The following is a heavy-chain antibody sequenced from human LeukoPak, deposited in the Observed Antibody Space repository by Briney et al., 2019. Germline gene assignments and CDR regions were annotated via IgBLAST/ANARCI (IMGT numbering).Heavy chain of an antibody. D-gene: IGHD3-22*01. CDR1: GGSFSGYY. V-gene: IGHV4-34*01. J-gene: IGHJ4*02. Sequence: SETLSLTCAVYGGSFSGYYWSWIRQPPGKGLEWIGEINHSGSTNYNPSLKSRVAISVDTSKNQFSLKLSSVTAADTAVYFCARGPPTDYYDSSGFYYVFDYWGQGTLVTVSS. CDR3: ARGPPTDYYDSSGFYYVFDY. CDR2: INHSGST.